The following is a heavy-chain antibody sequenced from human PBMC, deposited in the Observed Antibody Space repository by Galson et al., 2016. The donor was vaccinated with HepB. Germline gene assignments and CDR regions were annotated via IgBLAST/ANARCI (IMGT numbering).Heavy chain of an antibody. D-gene: IGHD3-3*01. CDR3: ARGGYDFWSGYAPSTNWFDP. V-gene: IGHV3-21*01. J-gene: IGHJ5*02. CDR1: GFTFSTYS. Sequence: SLRLSCAASGFTFSTYSMNWVRQAPGKGLEWVSSISSSSTYIYYADSVKGRFTISRDNAKNPLYLQMNSLRAEDTAVYYCARGGYDFWSGYAPSTNWFDPWGQGTRVTVSS. CDR2: ISSSSTYI.